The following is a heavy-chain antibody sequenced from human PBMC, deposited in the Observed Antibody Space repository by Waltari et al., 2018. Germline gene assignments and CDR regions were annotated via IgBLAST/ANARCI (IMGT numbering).Heavy chain of an antibody. J-gene: IGHJ4*02. CDR3: ARDRGRGIYLDS. Sequence: GWVRQSPGKGVEWIGQIQRSGRTHYNPSFESRVSISVDPSSNQFSLRMTSTTAADTAVYYCARDRGRGIYLDSWGRGTLVTVSA. D-gene: IGHD2-15*01. V-gene: IGHV4-4*02. CDR2: IQRSGRT.